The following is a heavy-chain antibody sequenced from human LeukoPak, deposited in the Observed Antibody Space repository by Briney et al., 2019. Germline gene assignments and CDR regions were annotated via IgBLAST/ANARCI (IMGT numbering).Heavy chain of an antibody. CDR1: GFSFDDYA. CDR3: TKGFRSDWGSPVDY. J-gene: IGHJ4*02. Sequence: GGSLRLSCVASGFSFDDYAMHWVRQAPGKGLEWVSGISWNGGSIGYADSVKGRFTISRDNAKNSLYLQMNSLRAEDTALYYCTKGFRSDWGSPVDYWGQGTLVTVSS. CDR2: ISWNGGSI. V-gene: IGHV3-9*01. D-gene: IGHD7-27*01.